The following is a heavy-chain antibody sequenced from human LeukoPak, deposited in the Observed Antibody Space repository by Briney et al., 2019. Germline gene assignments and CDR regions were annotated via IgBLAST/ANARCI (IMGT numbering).Heavy chain of an antibody. CDR2: ISSSRSTI. V-gene: IGHV3-11*01. CDR1: GFTFGDYY. CDR3: ARGHAGSSRDGYNQAYYYYGMDV. Sequence: GGSLRLSCAASGFTFGDYYMSWIRQAPGKGLEWVSYISSSRSTIYYADSVKGRFTISRDNAKNSLYLQMNSLRAEDTAVYYCARGHAGSSRDGYNQAYYYYGMDVWGQGTTVTVSS. J-gene: IGHJ6*02. D-gene: IGHD5-24*01.